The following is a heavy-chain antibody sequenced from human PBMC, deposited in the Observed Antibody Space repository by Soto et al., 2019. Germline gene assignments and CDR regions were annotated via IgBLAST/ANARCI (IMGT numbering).Heavy chain of an antibody. J-gene: IGHJ4*02. Sequence: QVQLVESGGGVVQPGRSLRLSCAASGFTFSSYGMHWVRQAPGKGLEWVAVISYDGSNKYYADSVKGRFTISRDNSKNTLYLQMTSLRAEDTAVYYCAKDWVHDSSGWTFDYWGQGTLVTASS. CDR2: ISYDGSNK. D-gene: IGHD3-22*01. V-gene: IGHV3-30*18. CDR3: AKDWVHDSSGWTFDY. CDR1: GFTFSSYG.